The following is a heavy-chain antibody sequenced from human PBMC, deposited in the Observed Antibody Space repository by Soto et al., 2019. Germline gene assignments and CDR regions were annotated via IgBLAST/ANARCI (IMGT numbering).Heavy chain of an antibody. V-gene: IGHV1-3*01. J-gene: IGHJ4*02. CDR3: ARRTLGSAIGVGDY. D-gene: IGHD7-27*01. CDR1: GYTFTSYA. Sequence: QVQLVQSGAEVKKPGASVKVSCKASGYTFTSYAMHWVRQAPGQRLEWMGWINAGNGNTKYSQKVQDKVTMTMDTSTTTVYMELRSLTSDDTAVYYCARRTLGSAIGVGDYWGQGTLVTVSS. CDR2: INAGNGNT.